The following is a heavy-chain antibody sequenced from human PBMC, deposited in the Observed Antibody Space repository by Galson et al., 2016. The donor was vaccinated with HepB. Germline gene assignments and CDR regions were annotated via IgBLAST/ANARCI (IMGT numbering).Heavy chain of an antibody. J-gene: IGHJ5*02. V-gene: IGHV1-46*01. CDR3: ARAIMTPSDNWFDP. D-gene: IGHD2-8*01. CDR1: GYTFINYY. CDR2: INPLSGGT. Sequence: SVKVSCKASGYTFINYYIHWVRQAPGQGLEWMGIINPLSGGTDYAQRFQGRVTMTRDTSTSTVSRELSSLGSEDTAVYYCARAIMTPSDNWFDPWGQGSLVTVSS.